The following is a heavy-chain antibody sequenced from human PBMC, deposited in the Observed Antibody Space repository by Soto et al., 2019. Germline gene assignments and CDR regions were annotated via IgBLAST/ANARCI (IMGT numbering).Heavy chain of an antibody. Sequence: EVQLLESGGGLVQPGGSLRLSCAASGFTFSSSAMSWVRQAPGKGLEWVSALSVSGGSTYYADSVKGRFTISRDNSKNTLYLQMNSLRAEDTAVYYCAKVPITTRIGMDVWGQGTSVTVS. V-gene: IGHV3-23*01. CDR2: LSVSGGST. J-gene: IGHJ6*02. CDR1: GFTFSSSA. D-gene: IGHD3-22*01. CDR3: AKVPITTRIGMDV.